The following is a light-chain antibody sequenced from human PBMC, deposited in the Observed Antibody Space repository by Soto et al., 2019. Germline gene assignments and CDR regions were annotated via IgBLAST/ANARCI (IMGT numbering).Light chain of an antibody. J-gene: IGLJ1*01. CDR1: SSDIGSYNH. V-gene: IGLV2-14*03. Sequence: QSVLTQPASVSGSPGQSITISCSGTSSDIGSYNHVAWYQQFPGKSPKLMIYAVSGRPPGVSDRFSGSKSGITASLTISGLQTEDEADYYCISYTDRQSYLFGTGTKVTGL. CDR2: AVS. CDR3: ISYTDRQSYL.